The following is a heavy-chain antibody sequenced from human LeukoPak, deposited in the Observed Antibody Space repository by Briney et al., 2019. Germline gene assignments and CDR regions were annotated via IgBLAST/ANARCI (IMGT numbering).Heavy chain of an antibody. CDR2: INGLGDKT. J-gene: IGHJ4*02. Sequence: PGGSLRLSCAASGFTFNNYAIHWVRQAPGKGLEYVSAINGLGDKTYYAHSVKGRFTISRDNSKNTVFLQMGSLRDEDMAVYFCARPPLAVAECYYFDSWGQGTLVAVSS. D-gene: IGHD6-19*01. V-gene: IGHV3-64*01. CDR3: ARPPLAVAECYYFDS. CDR1: GFTFNNYA.